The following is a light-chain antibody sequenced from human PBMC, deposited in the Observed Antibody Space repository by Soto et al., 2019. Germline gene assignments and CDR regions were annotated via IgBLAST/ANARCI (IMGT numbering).Light chain of an antibody. CDR3: SSYSTSSTLYV. CDR2: EVT. V-gene: IGLV2-14*01. Sequence: QSVLTQPASVSGSPGQSITISCTGTNSDVGGFDFVSWYQHHPGKAPKLMIYEVTNRPSGVSDRFSGSKSGSTASLTISGLQAEDEADYYCSSYSTSSTLYVFGTGTKSPS. CDR1: NSDVGGFDF. J-gene: IGLJ1*01.